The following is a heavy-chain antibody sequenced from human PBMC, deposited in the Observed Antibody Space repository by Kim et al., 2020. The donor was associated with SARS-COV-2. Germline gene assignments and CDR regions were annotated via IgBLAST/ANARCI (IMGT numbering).Heavy chain of an antibody. D-gene: IGHD1-26*01. Sequence: GESLKISCKGSGYSFTSYWIGWVRQMPGKGLEWMGIIYPGDSDTRYSPSFQGQVTISADKSISTAYLQWSSLKALDTAMYYCARQWGGSGSYDPYFDYWGQGTLVTVSS. V-gene: IGHV5-51*01. CDR1: GYSFTSYW. J-gene: IGHJ4*02. CDR3: ARQWGGSGSYDPYFDY. CDR2: IYPGDSDT.